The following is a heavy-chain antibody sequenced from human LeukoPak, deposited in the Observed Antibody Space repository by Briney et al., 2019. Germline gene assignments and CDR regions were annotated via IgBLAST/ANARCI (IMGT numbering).Heavy chain of an antibody. J-gene: IGHJ5*02. CDR1: GGSISSYY. V-gene: IGHV4-59*01. Sequence: PSETLSLTCTVSGGSISSYYRSWIRQPPGKGLELIGYIYYSGSTNYNPSLKSRVTISVDTSKNQFSLKLSSVTAADTAVYYCARSPPIAAAGDNWFDPWGQGTLVTVSS. CDR3: ARSPPIAAAGDNWFDP. D-gene: IGHD6-13*01. CDR2: IYYSGST.